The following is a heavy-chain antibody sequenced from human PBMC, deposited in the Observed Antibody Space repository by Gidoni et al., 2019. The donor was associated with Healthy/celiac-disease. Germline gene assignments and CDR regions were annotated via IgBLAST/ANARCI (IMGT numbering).Heavy chain of an antibody. CDR1: GGSFSGYY. D-gene: IGHD5-18*01. CDR2: INHSGST. CDR3: ARGRIQLWLRSYYFDY. Sequence: QVQLQQWGAGLLKPSETLSLTCAVYGGSFSGYYWSWIRQPPGKGLEWIGEINHSGSTNYNPSRKSRVTISVDPSKNQFSLKLSSVTAADTAVYYCARGRIQLWLRSYYFDYWGQGTLVTVSS. V-gene: IGHV4-34*01. J-gene: IGHJ4*02.